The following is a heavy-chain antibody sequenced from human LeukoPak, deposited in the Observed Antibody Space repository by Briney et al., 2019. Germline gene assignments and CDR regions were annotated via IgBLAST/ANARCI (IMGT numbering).Heavy chain of an antibody. CDR2: INPSGGST. J-gene: IGHJ4*02. D-gene: IGHD3-22*01. V-gene: IGHV1-46*01. CDR3: ARDQENSSDYPKYSFDY. Sequence: ASVKVSCKASGYTFTSYYMHWVRQAPGQGLEWMGIINPSGGSTSYAQRFQGRVTMTRDTSTSTVYMELSSLRSEDTAVYYCARDQENSSDYPKYSFDYWGQGTLVTVSS. CDR1: GYTFTSYY.